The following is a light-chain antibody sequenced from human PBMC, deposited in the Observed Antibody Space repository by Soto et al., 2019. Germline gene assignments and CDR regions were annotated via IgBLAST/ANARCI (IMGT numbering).Light chain of an antibody. CDR1: QSIDTW. CDR2: KVS. J-gene: IGKJ1*01. V-gene: IGKV1-5*03. Sequence: DIQMTQSPSTLSASVGDRVTITCRASQSIDTWLAWYQQKPGEVPKVLIYKVSNLQRGVPSRFSGSGSGTEFTLTISSLQPDDFATYYCQQYNTFSSFGQGTKVDIK. CDR3: QQYNTFSS.